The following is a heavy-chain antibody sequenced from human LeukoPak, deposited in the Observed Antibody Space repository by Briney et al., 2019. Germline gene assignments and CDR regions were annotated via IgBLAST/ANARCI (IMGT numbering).Heavy chain of an antibody. CDR3: AKDQDGFN. CDR1: GGSFSGYY. V-gene: IGHV4-34*01. J-gene: IGHJ4*02. Sequence: SETLSLTCAVYGGSFSGYYWSWIRQPPGKGLEWIGEINHSGSTNYNPSLKSRVTISVDRSKNQFSLRLSSVTAADTAVYYCAKDQDGFNWGQGTLVTVSS. CDR2: INHSGST. D-gene: IGHD5-24*01.